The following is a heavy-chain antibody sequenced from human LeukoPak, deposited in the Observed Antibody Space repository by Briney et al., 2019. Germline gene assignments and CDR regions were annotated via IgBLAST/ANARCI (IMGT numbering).Heavy chain of an antibody. CDR1: GFTVSSNY. J-gene: IGHJ3*02. V-gene: IGHV3-53*01. CDR3: ARDSKTARWAFDI. D-gene: IGHD5-18*01. Sequence: GSLRLSCAASGFTVSSNYMSWVCQAPGKGLEWVSVIYSGGSTYYADSVKGRFTISRDNSKNTLYLQMNSLRAEDTAVYYCARDSKTARWAFDIWGQGTMVTVSS. CDR2: IYSGGST.